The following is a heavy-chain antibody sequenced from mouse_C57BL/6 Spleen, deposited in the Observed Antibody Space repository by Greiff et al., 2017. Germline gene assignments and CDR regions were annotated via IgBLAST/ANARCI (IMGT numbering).Heavy chain of an antibody. J-gene: IGHJ1*03. CDR1: GYSFTGYY. V-gene: IGHV1-42*01. CDR2: INPSTGGT. D-gene: IGHD2-4*01. CDR3: ARLVDYDGYVDV. Sequence: VQLKESGPELVKPGASVKISCKASGYSFTGYYMNWVKQSPEKSLEWIGEINPSTGGTTYNQKFKAKATLTVDKSSSTAYMQLKSLTSEDSAVYYCARLVDYDGYVDVWGTGTTVTVSS.